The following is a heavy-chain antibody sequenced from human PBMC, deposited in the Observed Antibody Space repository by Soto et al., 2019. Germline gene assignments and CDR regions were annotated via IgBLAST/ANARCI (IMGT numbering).Heavy chain of an antibody. D-gene: IGHD6-13*01. J-gene: IGHJ4*02. Sequence: GSLRLFCAASGFTFSSYGMHWVRQAPGKGLEWVAVIWYDGSNKYYADSVKGRFTISRDNSKNTLYLQMNSLRAEDTAVYYCARDAAPYYFDYWGQGTLVTVSS. CDR1: GFTFSSYG. CDR2: IWYDGSNK. CDR3: ARDAAPYYFDY. V-gene: IGHV3-33*01.